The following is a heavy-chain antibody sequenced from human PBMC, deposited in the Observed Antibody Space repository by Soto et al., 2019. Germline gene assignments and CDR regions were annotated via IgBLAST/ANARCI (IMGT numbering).Heavy chain of an antibody. CDR2: IYHSGST. CDR1: GDSISSSSYY. V-gene: IGHV4-39*07. J-gene: IGHJ4*02. D-gene: IGHD3-10*01. CDR3: ARYKKPGVTMVRGVYDY. Sequence: PSETLSLTCTVSGDSISSSSYYWGWIRQPPGKGLEWIGYIYHSGSTYYNPSLKSRVTISVDTSKNQFSLKLSSVTAADTAVYYCARYKKPGVTMVRGVYDYWGQGTLVTVSS.